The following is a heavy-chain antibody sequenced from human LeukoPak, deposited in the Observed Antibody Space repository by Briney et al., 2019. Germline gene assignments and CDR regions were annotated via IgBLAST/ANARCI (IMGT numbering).Heavy chain of an antibody. V-gene: IGHV3-30*18. CDR3: AKDRGYSYGTLDY. J-gene: IGHJ4*02. D-gene: IGHD5-18*01. CDR2: ISYDGSNK. Sequence: GGSLRLSCAASGFTFSSYGMHWARQAPGKGLEWVAVISYDGSNKYYADSVKGRFTISRDNSKNTLYLQMNSLRAEDTAVYYCAKDRGYSYGTLDYWGQGTLVTVSS. CDR1: GFTFSSYG.